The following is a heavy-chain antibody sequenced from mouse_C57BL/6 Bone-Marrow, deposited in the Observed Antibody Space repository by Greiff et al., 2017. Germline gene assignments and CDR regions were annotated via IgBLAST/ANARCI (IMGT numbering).Heavy chain of an antibody. CDR2: INPSSGYT. V-gene: IGHV1-4*01. D-gene: IGHD1-1*01. CDR1: GYTFTSYT. CDR3: ALKCSSVPHLYFDV. Sequence: QVQLKQSGAELARPGASVKMSCKASGYTFTSYTMHWVKQRPGQGLEWIGYINPSSGYTKYNQKFKDKATLTADKSSSTAYMQLSSLTSADSAVYYCALKCSSVPHLYFDVWGTGPRSPSPQ. J-gene: IGHJ1*03.